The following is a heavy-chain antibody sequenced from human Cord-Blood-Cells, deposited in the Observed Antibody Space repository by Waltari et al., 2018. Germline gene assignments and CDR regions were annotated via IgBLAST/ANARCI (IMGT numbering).Heavy chain of an antibody. D-gene: IGHD3-10*01. CDR1: GYTFTSYD. J-gene: IGHJ4*02. V-gene: IGHV1-8*01. CDR2: MNPNSGNT. CDR3: ARAKPRVPYFDY. Sequence: QVQLVQSGAEVKKPGASVKVSCKASGYTFTSYDINWVRQATGQGVEWMGLMNPNSGNTSYAQKFQGRVTMTRNTSISTAYMELSSLRSEDTAVYYCARAKPRVPYFDYWGQGTLVTVSS.